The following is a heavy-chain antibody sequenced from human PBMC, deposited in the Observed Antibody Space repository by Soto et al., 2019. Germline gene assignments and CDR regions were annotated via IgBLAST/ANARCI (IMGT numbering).Heavy chain of an antibody. CDR1: GGSISSSNW. CDR2: VFHSGST. D-gene: IGHD3-10*01. CDR3: TRDMIYGSERSYYYYAMDV. V-gene: IGHV4-4*02. Sequence: QVQLQESGPGLVKPSGTLSLTCAVSGGSISSSNWWSWVRQPPGKGLEWIGEVFHSGSTNYNPSLMSRLTISVVRSKNQLSLKLTSVTAADTAVYYCTRDMIYGSERSYYYYAMDVWGRGTTVTVSS. J-gene: IGHJ6*02.